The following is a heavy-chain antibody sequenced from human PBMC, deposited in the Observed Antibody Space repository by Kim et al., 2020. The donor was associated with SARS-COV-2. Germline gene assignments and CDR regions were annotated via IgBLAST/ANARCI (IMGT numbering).Heavy chain of an antibody. D-gene: IGHD6-13*01. J-gene: IGHJ4*02. Sequence: SETLSLTCTVSGGSISSSSYYWGWIRQPPGKGLEWIGSIYYSGSTYYNPSLKSRVIISVDTSKNQFSLKLSSVTAADTAVYYCARRDSSSWYGSPSYYFDYWGQGTLVTVSS. CDR3: ARRDSSSWYGSPSYYFDY. CDR1: GGSISSSSYY. V-gene: IGHV4-39*01. CDR2: IYYSGST.